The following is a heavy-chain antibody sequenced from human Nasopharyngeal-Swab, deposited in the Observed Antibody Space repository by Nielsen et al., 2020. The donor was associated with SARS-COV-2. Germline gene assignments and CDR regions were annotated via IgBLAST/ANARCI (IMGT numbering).Heavy chain of an antibody. J-gene: IGHJ4*02. D-gene: IGHD3-3*01. CDR3: AKDDDFWSNHLPFRFIDY. CDR1: GFPFSTFG. V-gene: IGHV3-30*18. Sequence: GGSLRLSCAVSGFPFSTFGIHWVRQAPGKGLEWVAFISYDGSNKYYIDSVRGRFTLSRDNSRDTLYLQMNSLRPEDTAVYYCAKDDDFWSNHLPFRFIDYWGQGTLVTVSS. CDR2: ISYDGSNK.